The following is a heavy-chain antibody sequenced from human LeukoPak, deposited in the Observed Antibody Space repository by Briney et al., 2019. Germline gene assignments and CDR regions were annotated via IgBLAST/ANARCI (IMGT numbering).Heavy chain of an antibody. J-gene: IGHJ6*04. Sequence: GRSLRLSCTASGFTFGDYAMSWVRQAPGKGLEWVGFIRSKAYGGTTEYAASVKGRFTISRDDSKSIAYLQMNSLKTEDTAVYYCTRGKVPAARNYHYYGMDVWGKGTTVTVSS. CDR2: IRSKAYGGTT. CDR1: GFTFGDYA. V-gene: IGHV3-49*04. D-gene: IGHD2-2*01. CDR3: TRGKVPAARNYHYYGMDV.